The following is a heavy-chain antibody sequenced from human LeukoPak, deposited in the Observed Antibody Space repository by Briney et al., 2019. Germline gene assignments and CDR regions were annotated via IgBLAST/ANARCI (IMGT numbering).Heavy chain of an antibody. CDR2: INHSGST. J-gene: IGHJ1*01. V-gene: IGHV4-34*01. Sequence: SETLSLTCAVYGGSFSGYYWSWNRQPPGKGLEWIGEINHSGSTNYNPSLKSRVTISVDTSKNQFSLKLSSVTAADTAVYYCARLPRRVVGATQYFQHWGQGTLVTVSS. D-gene: IGHD1-26*01. CDR1: GGSFSGYY. CDR3: ARLPRRVVGATQYFQH.